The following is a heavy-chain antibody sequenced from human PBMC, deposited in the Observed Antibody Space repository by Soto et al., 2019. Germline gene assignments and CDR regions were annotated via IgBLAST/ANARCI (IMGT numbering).Heavy chain of an antibody. D-gene: IGHD3-22*01. V-gene: IGHV4-31*03. Sequence: PSETLSLTCTVSGGSISSGGYYWSWIRQHPGKGLEWIGYIYYSGSTYHNPSLKSRVTISVDTSKNQFSLKLSSVTAADTAVYYCARERYYYDSSADDYYFDYWGQGSLVTVSS. CDR3: ARERYYYDSSADDYYFDY. CDR2: IYYSGST. CDR1: GGSISSGGYY. J-gene: IGHJ4*02.